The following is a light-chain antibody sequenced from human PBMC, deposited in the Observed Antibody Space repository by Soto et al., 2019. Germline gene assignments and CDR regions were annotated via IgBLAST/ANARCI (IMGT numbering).Light chain of an antibody. CDR1: QSISSY. Sequence: EIVLTQSPATLSLSPGERATLSCRASQSISSYLAWYQQKPDQAPRLLIYDASNRATGIPARFSGSGSGTDFTLTISSLEPEDFAVYYCQQYGSSSWTFGQGTKVEIK. CDR2: DAS. V-gene: IGKV3-11*01. CDR3: QQYGSSSWT. J-gene: IGKJ1*01.